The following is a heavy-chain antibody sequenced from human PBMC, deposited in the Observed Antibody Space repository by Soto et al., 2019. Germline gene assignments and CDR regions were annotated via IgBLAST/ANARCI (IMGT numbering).Heavy chain of an antibody. J-gene: IGHJ4*02. Sequence: ASVKVSFKASGYTFTTYYIHWVRQAPGQRLEWMGLINPGGGTTNYAQKFQGRVAVTRDTSTTTVYMELSSLRSEDTAVYYCARDPYYDNTPLEVFLDYWGQGTLVTVSS. CDR1: GYTFTTYY. V-gene: IGHV1-46*01. CDR2: INPGGGTT. CDR3: ARDPYYDNTPLEVFLDY. D-gene: IGHD3-22*01.